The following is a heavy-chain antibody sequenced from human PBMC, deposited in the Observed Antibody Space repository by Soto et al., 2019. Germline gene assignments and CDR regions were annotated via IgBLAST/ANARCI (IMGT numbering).Heavy chain of an antibody. CDR1: GFTFTNYS. V-gene: IGHV3-21*01. CDR3: ARRYCSSTNCYAFDQ. D-gene: IGHD2-2*01. Sequence: PGGSLRLSCAASGFTFTNYSMNWVRQAPGKGLEWVSSISSSGSYVFYADSVRGRFTISRDNAKNSLFLQMNSLRAEDTAVYYCARRYCSSTNCYAFDQWGQGTLVTVSS. J-gene: IGHJ4*02. CDR2: ISSSGSYV.